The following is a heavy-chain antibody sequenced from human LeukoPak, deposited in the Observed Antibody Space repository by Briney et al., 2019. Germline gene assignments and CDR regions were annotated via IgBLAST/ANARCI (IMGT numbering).Heavy chain of an antibody. J-gene: IGHJ4*02. Sequence: PSETLSLTCTVSGGSISSYYWSWIRQPAGKGLEWIGRIYTSGSTNYNPSLTSRVTMSVDTSKNKFSLTLSSVTAADTAAYYCARARAYYDSSGYYYPIVYFDYWGQGTLVTVSS. D-gene: IGHD3-22*01. V-gene: IGHV4-4*07. CDR2: IYTSGST. CDR1: GGSISSYY. CDR3: ARARAYYDSSGYYYPIVYFDY.